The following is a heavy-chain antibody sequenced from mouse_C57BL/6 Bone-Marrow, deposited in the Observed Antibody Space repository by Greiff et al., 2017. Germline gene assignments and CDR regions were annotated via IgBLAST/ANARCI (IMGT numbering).Heavy chain of an antibody. CDR2: IWSGGST. Sequence: VQLQQSGPGLVQPSQSLSITCTVSGFSLTSYGVHWVRQSPGKGLEWLGVIWSGGSTDYNAAFISRLSSSKDNSKSPVFFEMSRMQAEDTAIYSFARRVRTVVGFYAMDYWGQGTSVTVSS. V-gene: IGHV2-2*01. D-gene: IGHD1-1*01. CDR1: GFSLTSYG. J-gene: IGHJ4*01. CDR3: ARRVRTVVGFYAMDY.